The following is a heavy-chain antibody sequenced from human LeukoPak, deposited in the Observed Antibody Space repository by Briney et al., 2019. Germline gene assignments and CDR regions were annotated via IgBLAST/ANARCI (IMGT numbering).Heavy chain of an antibody. CDR1: GYTFTGYY. CDR2: INPNSGGT. D-gene: IGHD2-2*01. J-gene: IGHJ6*02. CDR3: ARDCVIVVVPAAMHLYYYYGMDV. V-gene: IGHV1-2*02. Sequence: APVKVSCKASGYTFTGYYMHWVRQAPGQGLEWMGWINPNSGGTNYAQKFQGRVTMTRDMSISTAYMELSRLRSDDTAVYYCARDCVIVVVPAAMHLYYYYGMDVWGQGTTVTVSS.